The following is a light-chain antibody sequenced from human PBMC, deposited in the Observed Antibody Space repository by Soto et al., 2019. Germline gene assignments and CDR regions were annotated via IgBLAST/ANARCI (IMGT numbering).Light chain of an antibody. CDR3: QQANRFPLT. CDR2: AAS. V-gene: IGKV1D-12*01. J-gene: IGKJ4*01. CDR1: RGVITW. Sequence: DVQMTQSPSSVAASLGDRVTITCRASRGVITWLAWYQQKPGKAPKLLISAASTLQSGVPSRFNGSGSDTDFALTCSSLQPEDVATYYCQQANRFPLTFGGGTKVELK.